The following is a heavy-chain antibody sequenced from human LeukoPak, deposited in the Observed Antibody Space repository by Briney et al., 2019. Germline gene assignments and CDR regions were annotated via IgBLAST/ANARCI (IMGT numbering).Heavy chain of an antibody. V-gene: IGHV5-51*01. CDR1: GYSFTSYW. Sequence: GESLKISCKGSGYSFTSYWIGWVRQMPGKGLEWMGIIYPGDSDTRYSPSFQGQVTISADKSISTAYLQWSSLKASDTAMYYCARRVGYSSSSGYYYYYMDVWGKGTTVTVSS. CDR2: IYPGDSDT. J-gene: IGHJ6*03. D-gene: IGHD6-6*01. CDR3: ARRVGYSSSSGYYYYYMDV.